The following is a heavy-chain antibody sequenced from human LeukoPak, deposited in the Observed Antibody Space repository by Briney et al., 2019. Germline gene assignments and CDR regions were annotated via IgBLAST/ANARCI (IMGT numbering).Heavy chain of an antibody. D-gene: IGHD6-13*01. CDR3: AIFRIAASSAYFDY. J-gene: IGHJ4*02. Sequence: PGGSLRLSCAASGFTFTNYWMSWVRQAPGKGLEWVASINQDGSEKYYVDSVKGRFTVSRDNAKNSVYLQMNSLRTEDTAIYYCAIFRIAASSAYFDYWGQGTLVTVSS. CDR1: GFTFTNYW. CDR2: INQDGSEK. V-gene: IGHV3-7*01.